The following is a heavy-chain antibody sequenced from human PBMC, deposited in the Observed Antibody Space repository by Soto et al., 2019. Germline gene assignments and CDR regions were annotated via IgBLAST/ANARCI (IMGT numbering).Heavy chain of an antibody. CDR3: AKGRGYYYDASGYTFDY. D-gene: IGHD3-22*01. Sequence: PGGSLRLSCAASGFTFSNYAMSWFRQAPGKGLEWVSAISGSAINTYYADSVRGRFTISRDNSKNTLYLQMNHLRAEDTAVYSCAKGRGYYYDASGYTFDYWGQGTLVTVSS. J-gene: IGHJ4*02. CDR2: ISGSAINT. V-gene: IGHV3-23*01. CDR1: GFTFSNYA.